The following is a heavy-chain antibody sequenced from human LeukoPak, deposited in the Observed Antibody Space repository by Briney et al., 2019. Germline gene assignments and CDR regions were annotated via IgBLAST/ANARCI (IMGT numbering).Heavy chain of an antibody. CDR1: GGSISSSGYY. CDR3: ATTYCGGDCYPAW. V-gene: IGHV4-39*01. Sequence: SETLSLTCSVSGGSISSSGYYWGWIRQPPGKGLEWIGNIYYSGSTYYNPSLKSRLTISVDTSKNQFSLKLSSVTAAHTAVYYCATTYCGGDCYPAWWGQGTLVTVSS. D-gene: IGHD2-21*02. CDR2: IYYSGST. J-gene: IGHJ4*02.